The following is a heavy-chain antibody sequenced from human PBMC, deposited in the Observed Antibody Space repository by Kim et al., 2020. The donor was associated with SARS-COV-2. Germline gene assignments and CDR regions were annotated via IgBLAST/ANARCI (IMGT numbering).Heavy chain of an antibody. Sequence: YADSVKGRFTISRDNSKNTLYLQMNGLRVEDTAIYYCTKEYYDFWSGSDPWGRGTLVTVSS. D-gene: IGHD3-3*01. V-gene: IGHV3-23*01. J-gene: IGHJ5*02. CDR3: TKEYYDFWSGSDP.